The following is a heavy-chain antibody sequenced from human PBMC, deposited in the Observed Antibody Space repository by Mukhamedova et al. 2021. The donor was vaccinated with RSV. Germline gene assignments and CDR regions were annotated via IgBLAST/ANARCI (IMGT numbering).Heavy chain of an antibody. D-gene: IGHD3-10*01. V-gene: IGHV4-59*08. J-gene: IGHJ4*02. CDR3: ARHDLNYYGSGSRGYFDY. Sequence: GSTKYNPSLESRVTISVDTSKNQFSLKLTSVTAADTAVYYCARHDLNYYGSGSRGYFDYWGQGTLVTVSS. CDR2: GST.